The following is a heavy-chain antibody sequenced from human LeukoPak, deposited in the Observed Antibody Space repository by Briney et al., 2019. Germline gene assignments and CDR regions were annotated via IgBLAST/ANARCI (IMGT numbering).Heavy chain of an antibody. V-gene: IGHV1-18*01. J-gene: IGHJ3*02. CDR3: ASLKNSYDSSGYLVTDAFDI. CDR1: GYTFTSYG. Sequence: ASVKVSCKASGYTFTSYGISWVRQAPGQGLEWMGWISAYNGNKNYAQKLQGRVTMTTDTSTSTAYMELRSLRSDDTAVYYCASLKNSYDSSGYLVTDAFDIWGQGTMVTVSS. D-gene: IGHD3-22*01. CDR2: ISAYNGNK.